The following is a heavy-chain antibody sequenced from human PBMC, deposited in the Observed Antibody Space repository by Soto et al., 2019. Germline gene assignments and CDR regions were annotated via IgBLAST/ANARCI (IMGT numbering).Heavy chain of an antibody. Sequence: SETLSLTCTVSGGSISSYYWSWIRQPPGKGLEWIGYIYYSGSTNYNPSLKSRVTISVDTSKNQFSLKLSSVTAADTAVYYCARSSEFIDYWGQGTLVTVSS. V-gene: IGHV4-59*01. J-gene: IGHJ4*02. CDR2: IYYSGST. CDR3: ARSSEFIDY. CDR1: GGSISSYY.